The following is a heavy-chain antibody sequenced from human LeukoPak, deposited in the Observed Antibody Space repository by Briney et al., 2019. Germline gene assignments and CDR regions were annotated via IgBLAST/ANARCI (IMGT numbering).Heavy chain of an antibody. CDR3: ARIAAAGTGFDY. CDR1: GFSLSTSGMC. Sequence: ESGPTLVNPTQTLTLTCTFSGFSLSTSGMCVSWIRQPPGKALEWLARIDWDDYKYYSTSLKTRLTISKDTSKNQVVLTMTHMDPVDTATYYCARIAAAGTGFDYWGQGTLVTVSS. V-gene: IGHV2-70*11. CDR2: IDWDDYK. J-gene: IGHJ4*02. D-gene: IGHD6-13*01.